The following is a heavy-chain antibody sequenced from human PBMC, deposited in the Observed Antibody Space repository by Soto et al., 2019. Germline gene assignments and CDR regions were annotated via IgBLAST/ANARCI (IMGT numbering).Heavy chain of an antibody. J-gene: IGHJ6*02. CDR2: INAGNGNT. CDR1: GYTFTSYA. Sequence: VASVKVSCKASGYTFTSYAMHWVRQAPGQRLEWMGWINAGNGNTKYSQKFQGRVTITRDTSASTAYMELSSLRSEDTAVYYCARNPYYYGSGAPAGDYYYGMDVWGQGTTVTVSS. D-gene: IGHD3-10*01. CDR3: ARNPYYYGSGAPAGDYYYGMDV. V-gene: IGHV1-3*01.